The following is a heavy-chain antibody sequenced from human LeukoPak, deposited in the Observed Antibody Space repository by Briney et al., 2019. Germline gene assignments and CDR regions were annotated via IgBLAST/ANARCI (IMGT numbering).Heavy chain of an antibody. CDR1: GFTFSSYW. Sequence: GGSLRLSCAASGFTFSSYWMSWVRQAPGKGLEWVANIKQDGSEKYYADSVKGRFTISRDNSKNTLYLQMNSLRAEDTAVYYCAKDPSYYTNWFDPWGQGTLVTVSS. V-gene: IGHV3-7*03. CDR2: IKQDGSEK. D-gene: IGHD3-10*01. J-gene: IGHJ5*02. CDR3: AKDPSYYTNWFDP.